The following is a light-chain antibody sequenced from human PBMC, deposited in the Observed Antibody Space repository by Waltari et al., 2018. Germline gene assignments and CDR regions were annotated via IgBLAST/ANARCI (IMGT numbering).Light chain of an antibody. J-gene: IGLJ2*01. CDR3: SSYTSSSTLV. CDR1: SSDVGGYNY. CDR2: EVS. Sequence: QSALTQPASVSGSPGQSLTISCPGTSSDVGGYNYASWYQQHPGKAPKLMIYEVSNRPSGVSNRFSGSKSGNTASLTISVLQAEDEADYYCSSYTSSSTLVFGGGTKLTVL. V-gene: IGLV2-14*01.